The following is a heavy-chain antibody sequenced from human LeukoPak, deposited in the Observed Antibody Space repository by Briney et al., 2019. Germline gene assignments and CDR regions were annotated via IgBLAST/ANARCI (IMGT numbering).Heavy chain of an antibody. Sequence: GGSLRLSCAASGFTFRSSWMHWVRQAPGKGLVWVSSIDTDGSSTRYADSVKGRFTISRDNAKNTLNLQMNSLRAEDTAVYYCAELGITMIGGVWGKGTTVTISS. V-gene: IGHV3-74*01. D-gene: IGHD3-10*02. CDR1: GFTFRSSW. CDR3: AELGITMIGGV. CDR2: IDTDGSST. J-gene: IGHJ6*04.